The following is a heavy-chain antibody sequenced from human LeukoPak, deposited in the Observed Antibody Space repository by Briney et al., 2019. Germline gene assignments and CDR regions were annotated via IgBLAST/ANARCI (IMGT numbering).Heavy chain of an antibody. D-gene: IGHD6-19*01. CDR3: AKAPYSSGWDYFDW. J-gene: IGHJ4*02. CDR2: ISYDGGDK. Sequence: GGSLRLSCAASGFTFSSYGMHWVRQAPGKGLEWVAVISYDGGDKYYADSVKGRFTISRDNLKNTLYLQMNSLRAEDTAVYYRAKAPYSSGWDYFDWWGQGTLVTVSS. CDR1: GFTFSSYG. V-gene: IGHV3-30*18.